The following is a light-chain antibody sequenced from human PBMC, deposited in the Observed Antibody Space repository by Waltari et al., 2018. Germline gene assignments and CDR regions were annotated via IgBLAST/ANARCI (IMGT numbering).Light chain of an antibody. CDR1: QSVSRA. J-gene: IGKJ1*01. CDR3: QHYLRLPVT. Sequence: EIVSTQSPATLSLSLGERATLSCRTSQSVSRALAWYQQKPGQAPRLLLYGASTRATGIPDRFSGSGSGTDFSLTISRLEPDDFAVYYCQHYLRLPVTFGQGTTVEI. CDR2: GAS. V-gene: IGKV3-20*01.